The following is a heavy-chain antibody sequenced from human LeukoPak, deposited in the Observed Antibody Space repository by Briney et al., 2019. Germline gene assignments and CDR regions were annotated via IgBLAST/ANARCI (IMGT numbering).Heavy chain of an antibody. V-gene: IGHV3-33*01. CDR1: GFTFSSYG. CDR3: ARDGGDYSTRNWFDP. Sequence: PGGSLRLSCAASGFTFSSYGMHWVRQAPGKGLEWVAVIWYDGSNKYYADSVKGRFTISRDNSKNTLYLQMNSLRAEDTAVYYCARDGGDYSTRNWFDPWGQGTLVTVSS. J-gene: IGHJ5*02. CDR2: IWYDGSNK. D-gene: IGHD4-11*01.